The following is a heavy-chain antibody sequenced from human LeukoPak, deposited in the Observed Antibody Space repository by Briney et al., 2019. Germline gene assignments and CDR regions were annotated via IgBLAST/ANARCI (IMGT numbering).Heavy chain of an antibody. Sequence: GGSLRLSCVGSGFTFSDHWMHWVRQAPGKGLVWVSRIRNDRGETNYADSVKGRFTISRDNAKNTLFLQMDSLRAEDTAVYYCSRVRASFDYWGQGTLVTVAS. J-gene: IGHJ4*02. CDR2: IRNDRGET. V-gene: IGHV3-74*01. CDR3: SRVRASFDY. D-gene: IGHD3-10*01. CDR1: GFTFSDHW.